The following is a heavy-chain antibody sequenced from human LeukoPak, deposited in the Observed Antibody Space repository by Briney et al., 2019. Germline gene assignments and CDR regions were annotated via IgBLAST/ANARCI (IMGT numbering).Heavy chain of an antibody. CDR2: IYHSGST. D-gene: IGHD2-2*01. Sequence: SETLSLTCAVSGYSISSGYYWGWIRPPPGKGLEWIGIIYHSGSTYYNPSLKSRVTISVDTSKNKFSLKLSSVTAADTAVYYCASIVVVPAAKGKGDWFDPWGQGTLVAVSS. CDR1: GYSISSGYY. V-gene: IGHV4-38-2*01. J-gene: IGHJ5*02. CDR3: ASIVVVPAAKGKGDWFDP.